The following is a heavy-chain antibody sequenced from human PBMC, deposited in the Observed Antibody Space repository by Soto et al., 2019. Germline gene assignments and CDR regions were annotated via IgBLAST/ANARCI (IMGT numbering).Heavy chain of an antibody. CDR1: VYTFSTYW. D-gene: IGHD1-20*01. V-gene: IGHV5-51*01. CDR2: IYPHDSDT. CDR3: ARRLDNTLDF. J-gene: IGHJ4*02. Sequence: KXSCKDSVYTFSTYWIGWVRQMPGKGLEWMGIIYPHDSDTRYSPSFQGQVTISADKSISTAYLQWSSLKDSDTDIYYCARRLDNTLDFWGQGTLVTVSS.